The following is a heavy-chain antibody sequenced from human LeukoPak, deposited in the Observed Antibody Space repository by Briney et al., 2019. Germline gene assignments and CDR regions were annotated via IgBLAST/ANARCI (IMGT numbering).Heavy chain of an antibody. V-gene: IGHV1-3*01. CDR3: ARESPSYGYFDH. CDR1: GYTFTSYA. D-gene: IGHD5-18*01. Sequence: GASVKVSCKASGYTFTSYAMHWVRQAPGQRLEWMGWINAGNGNTKYSQKFQGRVTITRDTSASTAYMELSSLRSEDTAVYYCARESPSYGYFDHWGQGTLVTVSS. J-gene: IGHJ4*02. CDR2: INAGNGNT.